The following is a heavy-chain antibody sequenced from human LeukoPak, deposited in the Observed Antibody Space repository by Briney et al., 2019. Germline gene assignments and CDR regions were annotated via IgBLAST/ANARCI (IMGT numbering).Heavy chain of an antibody. CDR3: ARNNGVDFDY. Sequence: PSETLSLTCTVSGGSISNYYWSWIRQHPGKGLEWIGYIDDSGRTYYNPPLKSRITISVDTSKNHFSLNLNSVTAADTAVYFCARNNGVDFDYWGQGTLVTVSS. J-gene: IGHJ4*02. D-gene: IGHD2-8*01. CDR2: IDDSGRT. V-gene: IGHV4-59*06. CDR1: GGSISNYY.